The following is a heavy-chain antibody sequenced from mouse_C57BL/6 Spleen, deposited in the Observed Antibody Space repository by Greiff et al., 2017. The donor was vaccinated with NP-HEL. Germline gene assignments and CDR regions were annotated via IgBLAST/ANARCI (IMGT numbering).Heavy chain of an antibody. J-gene: IGHJ2*01. D-gene: IGHD1-1*01. CDR3: ALYGSRGGVSFDY. V-gene: IGHV1-50*01. Sequence: QVQLQQSGAELVKPGASVKLSCKASGYTFTSYWMQWVKQRPGQGLEWIGEIDPTDGYTNYNQKFKGKATLTVDNSSSTAYMQLCSLTSEDSSVYYCALYGSRGGVSFDYWGQGTTLTVSS. CDR1: GYTFTSYW. CDR2: IDPTDGYT.